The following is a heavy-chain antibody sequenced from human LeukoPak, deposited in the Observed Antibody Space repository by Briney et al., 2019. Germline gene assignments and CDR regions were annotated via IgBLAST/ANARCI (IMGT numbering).Heavy chain of an antibody. J-gene: IGHJ4*02. V-gene: IGHV4-59*01. CDR3: ARVTDWNDLDY. CDR1: SGSISSYY. D-gene: IGHD1-1*01. Sequence: PSETLSLTCSVSSGSISSYYWSWIRQPAGKGLEWIGYIHYSGSTNYNPSLKSRVTISVDRSKNQLSLNLNSVTAADTAVYYCARVTDWNDLDYWGRGTLVTVSS. CDR2: IHYSGST.